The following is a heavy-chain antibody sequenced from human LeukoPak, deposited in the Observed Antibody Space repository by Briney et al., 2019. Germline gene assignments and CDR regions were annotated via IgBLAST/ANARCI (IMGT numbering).Heavy chain of an antibody. Sequence: SETLSLTCTVSGGSISSYYWSWIRQPPGKGLEWIGYIYYSGSTNYNPSLKSRVTISVDTSKNQFSLKLSSVTAADTAVYYCARDIIVVVPAAIPSGIDYWGQGTLVTVSS. J-gene: IGHJ4*02. CDR2: IYYSGST. CDR1: GGSISSYY. D-gene: IGHD2-2*01. V-gene: IGHV4-59*12. CDR3: ARDIIVVVPAAIPSGIDY.